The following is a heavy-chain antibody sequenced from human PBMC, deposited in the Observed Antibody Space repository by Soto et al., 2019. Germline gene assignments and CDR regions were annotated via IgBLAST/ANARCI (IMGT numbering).Heavy chain of an antibody. V-gene: IGHV4-4*07. D-gene: IGHD3-16*01. CDR2: MQHTGNT. CDR3: AKDVSSRRWFDP. Sequence: SETLSLTCAVSGAAIRSYHWSWIRQPAGKGLEWIGRMQHTGNTNYNPSLKSRVTMSVDTSKNQISLKMTSVTAADTAVYFCAKDVSSRRWFDPWGQGILVTVSS. J-gene: IGHJ5*02. CDR1: GAAIRSYH.